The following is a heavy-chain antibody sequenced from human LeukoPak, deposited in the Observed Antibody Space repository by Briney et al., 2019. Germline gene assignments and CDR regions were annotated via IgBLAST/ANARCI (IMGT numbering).Heavy chain of an antibody. D-gene: IGHD4-17*01. CDR1: GGSISSYY. CDR2: IYYSGST. V-gene: IGHV4-59*01. Sequence: SETLSLTCTVSGGSISSYYWSWIRQPPGKGLEWIGYIYYSGSTNYNPSLKSRVTISVDTSKNQLSLKLSSVTAADTAVYYCARDLSGATVTTGYYYYYGMDVWGKGTTVTVSS. J-gene: IGHJ6*04. CDR3: ARDLSGATVTTGYYYYYGMDV.